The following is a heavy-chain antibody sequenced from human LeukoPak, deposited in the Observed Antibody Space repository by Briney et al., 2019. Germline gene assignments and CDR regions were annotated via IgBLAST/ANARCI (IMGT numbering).Heavy chain of an antibody. CDR1: GFTFSSYA. CDR2: ISGSGVST. D-gene: IGHD5-24*01. J-gene: IGHJ5*02. CDR3: GRWGAVAGLDL. V-gene: IGHV3-23*01. Sequence: GGSLRLSCAASGFTFSSYAMSWVRQAPGKGLEWVSAISGSGVSTYYADSVRGRFTISRDNSKNTLYLQMNSLRVEDTAIYYCGRWGAVAGLDLWGQGTLVTVSS.